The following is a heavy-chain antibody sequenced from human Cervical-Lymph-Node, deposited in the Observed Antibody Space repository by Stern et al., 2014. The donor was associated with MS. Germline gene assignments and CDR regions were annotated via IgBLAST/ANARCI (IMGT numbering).Heavy chain of an antibody. J-gene: IGHJ4*02. CDR2: ISGSGGST. D-gene: IGHD6-6*01. CDR1: GFTFSSYA. CDR3: AKDLYSSSSPFDY. Sequence: EVQLVESGGGLVQPGGSLRLSCAASGFTFSSYAMSWVRQAPGQGLEWVLAISGSGGSTYYADSVKGRFTISRDNSKNTLYLQMNSLRAEDTAVYYCAKDLYSSSSPFDYWGQGTLVTVSS. V-gene: IGHV3-23*04.